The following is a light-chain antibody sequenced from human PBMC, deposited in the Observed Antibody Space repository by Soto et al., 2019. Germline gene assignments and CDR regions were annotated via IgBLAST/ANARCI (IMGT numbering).Light chain of an antibody. CDR3: QQYYTDRYS. V-gene: IGKV1-5*01. Sequence: DIQITQSPSILSASVRDRVTITCRASQSISTWLAWYQQKPGKAPNLLIYDASTLESGVPSRFSGSGSGTEFTLTISSLHPDDFATYFCQQYYTDRYSFGQGTKLDI. CDR1: QSISTW. CDR2: DAS. J-gene: IGKJ2*01.